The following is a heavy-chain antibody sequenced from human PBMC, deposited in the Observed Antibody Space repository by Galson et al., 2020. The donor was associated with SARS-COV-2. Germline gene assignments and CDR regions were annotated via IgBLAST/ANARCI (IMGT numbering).Heavy chain of an antibody. CDR3: TTKGQGDIVVVPAAYYYYYGMDV. D-gene: IGHD2-2*01. CDR2: IKSKTDGGTT. V-gene: IGHV3-15*01. J-gene: IGHJ6*02. Sequence: GGSLRLSCAASGFTFSNAWMSWVRQAPGKGLEWVGRIKSKTDGGTTDYAAPVKGRFTISRDDSKNTLYLQMNSLKTEDTAVYYCTTKGQGDIVVVPAAYYYYYGMDVWGQGTTVTVSS. CDR1: GFTFSNAW.